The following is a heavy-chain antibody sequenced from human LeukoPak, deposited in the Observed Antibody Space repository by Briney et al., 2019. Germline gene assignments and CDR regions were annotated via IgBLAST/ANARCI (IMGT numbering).Heavy chain of an antibody. CDR2: ISYDGSNK. CDR1: GFTFSSYA. J-gene: IGHJ4*02. Sequence: GGSLRLSCAASGFTFSSYAMHWVRQAPGKGLEWVAVISYDGSNKYYADSVKGRFTISRDNSKNTLYLQMNSLRAEDTAVYYCARPRSRFLEWSVDYWGQGTLVTVSS. V-gene: IGHV3-30-3*01. D-gene: IGHD3-3*01. CDR3: ARPRSRFLEWSVDY.